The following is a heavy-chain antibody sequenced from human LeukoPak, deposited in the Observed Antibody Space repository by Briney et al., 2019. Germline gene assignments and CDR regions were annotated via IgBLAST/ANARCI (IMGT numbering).Heavy chain of an antibody. CDR3: ARYCSYTSCFSGYYYYMDV. CDR1: GGTFSSYA. Sequence: ASVQVSCKASGGTFSSYAISWVRQAPGQGLEWMGGTIPIFGTANYAQKFQGRVTITADESTSTAYMELSSLRFEDTAVYYCARYCSYTSCFSGYYYYMDVWGSGTTVTVSS. D-gene: IGHD2-2*01. J-gene: IGHJ6*03. V-gene: IGHV1-69*13. CDR2: TIPIFGTA.